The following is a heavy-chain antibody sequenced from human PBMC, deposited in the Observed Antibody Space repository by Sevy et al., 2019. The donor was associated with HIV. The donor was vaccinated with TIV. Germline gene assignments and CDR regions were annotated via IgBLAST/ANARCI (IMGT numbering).Heavy chain of an antibody. V-gene: IGHV3-30*09. J-gene: IGHJ4*02. CDR3: ARVGVSYCTDDCYHRFDY. D-gene: IGHD2-21*02. CDR2: ISYDGRNK. Sequence: GGSLRLSCSASGFTFSSYALLWVRQAPGKGLEWVSLISYDGRNKYYSDSVKGRFAISRDESKTTLFLQMESLRTEDTAIYYCARVGVSYCTDDCYHRFDYLGRGTLVTVSS. CDR1: GFTFSSYA.